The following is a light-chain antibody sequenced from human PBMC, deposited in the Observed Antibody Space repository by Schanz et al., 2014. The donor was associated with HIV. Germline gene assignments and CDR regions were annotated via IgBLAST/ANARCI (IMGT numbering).Light chain of an antibody. CDR1: SSNIGSNY. V-gene: IGLV1-47*01. J-gene: IGLJ3*02. CDR3: SSYRSYSTLEGV. CDR2: RNN. Sequence: QSVLTQPPSASGTPGQRVTISCSGSSSNIGSNYVYWYQQLPGTAPKLLIYRNNQRPSGVPDRFSGSKSGTSASLVITGLQAEDEADYYCSSYRSYSTLEGVFGGGTKLTVL.